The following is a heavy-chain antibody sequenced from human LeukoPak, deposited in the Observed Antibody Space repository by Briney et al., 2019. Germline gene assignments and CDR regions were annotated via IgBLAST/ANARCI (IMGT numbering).Heavy chain of an antibody. CDR1: GYSFTSYW. D-gene: IGHD2-2*01. Sequence: KRGESLKIFCKGSGYSFTSYWIGWVRQMPEKGLEWMGIIYPGDSDTRYSPSFQGQVTISADKSISTAYLQWSSLKASDTAMYYCARVYCSSTSCPENWFDPWGQGTLVTVSS. J-gene: IGHJ5*02. V-gene: IGHV5-51*01. CDR3: ARVYCSSTSCPENWFDP. CDR2: IYPGDSDT.